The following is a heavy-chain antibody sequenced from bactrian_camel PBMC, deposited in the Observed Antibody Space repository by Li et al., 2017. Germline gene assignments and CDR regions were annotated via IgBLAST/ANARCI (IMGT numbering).Heavy chain of an antibody. Sequence: VQLVESGGGLVQPGGSLRLSCAASGFTFSSYAMFWVRQAPGKGLEWVSTIRSGGGSTYYADSVKGRFTISHDANKGTLALKMDDLKPEDTAMYYCAADRPSSISGRAPVRCGSRLYYGMDYFGEGTQVTVS. CDR2: IRSGGGST. V-gene: IGHV3S31*01. J-gene: IGHJ7*01. CDR1: GFTFSSYA. D-gene: IGHD5*01.